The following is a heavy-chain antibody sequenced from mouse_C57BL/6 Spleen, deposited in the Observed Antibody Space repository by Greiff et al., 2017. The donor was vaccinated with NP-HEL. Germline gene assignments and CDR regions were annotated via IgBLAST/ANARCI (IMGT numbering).Heavy chain of an antibody. Sequence: VQLQQSGAELVRPGASVKLSCKASGYTFTDYYINWVKQRPGQGLEWIARIYPGSGNTYYNQKLKGKATLTAEKSSSTAYMQVSSLTSEEDAVYYCTRHNLTAWEDWGQGTTLTVS. V-gene: IGHV1-76*01. CDR3: TRHNLTAWED. D-gene: IGHD1-2*01. J-gene: IGHJ2*01. CDR2: IYPGSGNT. CDR1: GYTFTDYY.